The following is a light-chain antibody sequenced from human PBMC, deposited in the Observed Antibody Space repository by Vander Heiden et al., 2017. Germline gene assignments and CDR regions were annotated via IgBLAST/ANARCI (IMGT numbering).Light chain of an antibody. CDR3: HQSYSFPQT. CDR2: VAS. V-gene: IGKV1-39*01. CDR1: QSISSY. Sequence: DMQMNQSSSSLSASVGDRIIITCPASQSISSYLNWYQQKPGKAPTLLFYVASAVQSGVPSRFSGSGSGKDFTLTISSLQSDDFAIYYCHQSYSFPQTFGQGTKVEIK. J-gene: IGKJ1*01.